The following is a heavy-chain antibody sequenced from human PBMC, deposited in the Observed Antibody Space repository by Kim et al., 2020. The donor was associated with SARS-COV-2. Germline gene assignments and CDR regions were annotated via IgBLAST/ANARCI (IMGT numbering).Heavy chain of an antibody. CDR1: GGTFSSYA. CDR3: ARDEKTMTGVLTRFDI. Sequence: SVKVSCKASGGTFSSYAISWVRQAPGQGLEWMGGIIPIFGTANYAQKFQGRVTITADESTSTAYMELSSLRSEDTAVYYCARDEKTMTGVLTRFDIWGQGTMVTVSS. J-gene: IGHJ3*02. V-gene: IGHV1-69*13. D-gene: IGHD3-22*01. CDR2: IIPIFGTA.